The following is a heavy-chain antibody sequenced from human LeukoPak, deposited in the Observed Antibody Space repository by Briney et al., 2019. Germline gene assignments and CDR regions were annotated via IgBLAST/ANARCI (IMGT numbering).Heavy chain of an antibody. Sequence: GPLRLSCAASGFTFSDYYMSWIRPAPGTGLEWVSYISSSGSTIYYGDSVEGRFTISRDNAKNSLYLQMNSLRAEDTAVYYCARLYYGLTLDYWGQGTLVTVSS. D-gene: IGHD4-17*01. V-gene: IGHV3-11*01. J-gene: IGHJ4*02. CDR3: ARLYYGLTLDY. CDR1: GFTFSDYY. CDR2: ISSSGSTI.